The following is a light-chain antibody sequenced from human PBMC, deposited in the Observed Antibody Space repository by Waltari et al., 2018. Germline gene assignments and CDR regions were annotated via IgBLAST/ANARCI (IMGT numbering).Light chain of an antibody. CDR2: DTS. V-gene: IGLV7-46*01. Sequence: QAVVTQEPSLTVSPGGTVTLTCGSSTGAVTSGHYPYWFQQKPGQAPRTLIYDTSNKHSWPPARCAGSRRGGKAALTLSGAQPEDAAEYYCLLSYSGARVFGGGTKLTVL. CDR1: TGAVTSGHY. J-gene: IGLJ3*02. CDR3: LLSYSGARV.